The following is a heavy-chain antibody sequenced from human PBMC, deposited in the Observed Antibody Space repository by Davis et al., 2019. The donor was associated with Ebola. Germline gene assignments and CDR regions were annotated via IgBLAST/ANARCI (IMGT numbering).Heavy chain of an antibody. CDR1: GFTFSSYA. D-gene: IGHD2-15*01. J-gene: IGHJ5*02. V-gene: IGHV3-30*04. Sequence: GESLKISCAASGFTFSSYAMHWVRQAPGKGLEWVAVISYDGSNKYYADSVKGRFTISRDNSKNTLYLQMNSLRAEDTAVYYCARDSLGYCSGGSCYLGWFDPWGQGTLVTVSS. CDR3: ARDSLGYCSGGSCYLGWFDP. CDR2: ISYDGSNK.